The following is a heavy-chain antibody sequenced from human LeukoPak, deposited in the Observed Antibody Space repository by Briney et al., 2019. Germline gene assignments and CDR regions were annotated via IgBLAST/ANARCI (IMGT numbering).Heavy chain of an antibody. D-gene: IGHD6-6*01. CDR3: ARWSSSSEENYYYYYMDV. Sequence: GASVKVSCKASGYTLTGYYMHWVRQAPGQGLEWMGWINPNSGGTNYAQKFQGRVTMTRDTSISTAYMELSRLRSDDTAVYYCARWSSSSEENYYYYYMDVWGKGTTVTVSS. V-gene: IGHV1-2*02. CDR1: GYTLTGYY. J-gene: IGHJ6*03. CDR2: INPNSGGT.